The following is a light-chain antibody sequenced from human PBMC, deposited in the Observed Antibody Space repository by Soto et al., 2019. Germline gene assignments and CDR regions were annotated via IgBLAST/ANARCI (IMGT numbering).Light chain of an antibody. Sequence: QAVVTQETSLTVSPGGTVTLTCGSSTGAVTSGHYPYWFQQKPGQAPRTLIYDTNNKHSWTPARFSGSLLGGKAALTLSGAQPEDEADYYCLISYSGARIFGGWTQLTVL. V-gene: IGLV7-46*01. CDR3: LISYSGARI. CDR1: TGAVTSGHY. CDR2: DTN. J-gene: IGLJ2*01.